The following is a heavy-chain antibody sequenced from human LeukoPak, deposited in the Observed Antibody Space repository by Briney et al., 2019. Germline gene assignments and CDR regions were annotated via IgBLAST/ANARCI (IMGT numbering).Heavy chain of an antibody. CDR3: ARGGQYDTSGYYPIDY. J-gene: IGHJ4*02. CDR1: GFAFSDYS. CDR2: IAYDGDNK. Sequence: GGSLRLSCAASGFAFSDYSMHWVRQTPGKGLEWVALIAYDGDNKYYADSVKGRFTISRDNSKNTLFLQMNSLRAEDTAVYYCARGGQYDTSGYYPIDYWGQGTLVTVSS. D-gene: IGHD3-22*01. V-gene: IGHV3-30*04.